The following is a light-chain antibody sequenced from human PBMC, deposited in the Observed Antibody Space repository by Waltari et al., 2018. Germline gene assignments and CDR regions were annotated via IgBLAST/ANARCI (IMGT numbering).Light chain of an antibody. J-gene: IGKJ1*01. V-gene: IGKV1-NL1*01. CDR2: AAS. CDR1: QGISNS. CDR3: QQYYSTRWT. Sequence: DIQMTQSPSSLSASVGDRVTISCRASQGISNSLAWYQQKPGKAPKLLLYAASRLESGVPSRFSGSGSGTDYTLTISSLQPEDFATYYCQQYYSTRWTFGQGTKVEIK.